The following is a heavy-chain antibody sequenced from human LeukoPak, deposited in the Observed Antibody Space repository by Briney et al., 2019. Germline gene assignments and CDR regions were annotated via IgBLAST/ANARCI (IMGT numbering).Heavy chain of an antibody. D-gene: IGHD3-22*01. V-gene: IGHV3-30*04. CDR2: ISYDGSNK. CDR1: GFTFSSYA. CDR3: AREITYYYDSSGYSPDY. J-gene: IGHJ4*02. Sequence: GGSLRLSCAASGFTFSSYAMHWVRQAPGKGLEWGAVISYDGSNKYYADSVKGRFTISRDNSKNTLYLQMNRLRAEDTAVYYCAREITYYYDSSGYSPDYWGQGTLVTVSS.